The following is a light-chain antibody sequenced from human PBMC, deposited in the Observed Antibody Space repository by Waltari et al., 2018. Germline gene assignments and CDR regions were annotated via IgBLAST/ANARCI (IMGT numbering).Light chain of an antibody. J-gene: IGKJ4*01. CDR2: EAS. CDR3: QQYNNWPPLT. Sequence: EILMTQSPGTLSVSPGERAPLSCRASQSVSSDLAWYQQKPGQAPRLLIYEASTRATGIPDRFSGRGSGTEFTLTIRSLQPEDFGLYYCQQYNNWPPLTFGGGTKVEIK. V-gene: IGKV3-15*01. CDR1: QSVSSD.